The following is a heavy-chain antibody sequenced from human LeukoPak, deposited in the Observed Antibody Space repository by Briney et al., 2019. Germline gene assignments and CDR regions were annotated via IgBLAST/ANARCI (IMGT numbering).Heavy chain of an antibody. CDR1: GFTFSSYE. CDR3: ARDLHRWELPDY. CDR2: ISSSGSTI. Sequence: GGSLRLSCAASGFTFSSYEMNWVRQAPGKGLEWVSYISSSGSTIYYADSVKGRFTISRDNAKNSLYLQMNSPRAEDTAVYYCARDLHRWELPDYWGQGTLVTVSS. J-gene: IGHJ4*02. V-gene: IGHV3-48*03. D-gene: IGHD1-26*01.